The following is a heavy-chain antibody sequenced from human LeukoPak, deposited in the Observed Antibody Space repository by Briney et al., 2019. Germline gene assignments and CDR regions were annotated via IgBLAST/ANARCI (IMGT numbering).Heavy chain of an antibody. CDR3: ARATVTLDFDY. Sequence: GGSLRLSCAASGFTFSTYWMHWVRQVPGKGLVWISRINSDGSVSYADSVKGRFTISRDNAKNTLYPQMNSLRAEDTAVYYCARATVTLDFDYWGQGTLVTVSS. J-gene: IGHJ4*02. D-gene: IGHD4-17*01. CDR2: INSDGSV. CDR1: GFTFSTYW. V-gene: IGHV3-74*01.